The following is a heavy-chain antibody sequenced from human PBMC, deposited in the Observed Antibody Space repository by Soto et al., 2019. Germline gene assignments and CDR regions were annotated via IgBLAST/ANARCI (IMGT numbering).Heavy chain of an antibody. V-gene: IGHV4-59*01. CDR1: GASISSDF. CDR2: IYDSGSA. Sequence: QVQLQESGPRLVKPSETLSLTCTVSGASISSDFWTWVRQPPGRGLEFIGYIYDSGSANYNPSLMSRVTMSLDTSKNQFSLKLSSVTAADTAVYYCAIGGYDLRGQDYWGQGTLVTVSS. D-gene: IGHD5-12*01. CDR3: AIGGYDLRGQDY. J-gene: IGHJ4*02.